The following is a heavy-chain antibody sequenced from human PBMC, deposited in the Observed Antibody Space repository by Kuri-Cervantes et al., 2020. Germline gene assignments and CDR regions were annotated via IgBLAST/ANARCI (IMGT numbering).Heavy chain of an antibody. CDR1: GYTFTSYG. CDR2: ISAYNGNT. J-gene: IGHJ5*02. Sequence: ASVKVSCQASGYTFTSYGICWVRQAPGQGLEWMGWISAYNGNTNYAQKFQGRVTMTEDTSTEPAYMELSSLRSEDTAVYYCATDLSAAGLWKRGNWFDPWGQGTLVTVSS. D-gene: IGHD6-13*01. CDR3: ATDLSAAGLWKRGNWFDP. V-gene: IGHV1-18*01.